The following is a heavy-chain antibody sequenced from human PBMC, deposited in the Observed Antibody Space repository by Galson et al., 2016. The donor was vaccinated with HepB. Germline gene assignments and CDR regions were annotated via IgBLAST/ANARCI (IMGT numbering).Heavy chain of an antibody. CDR3: VREGGCDSCQSGGFDS. Sequence: SLRLSCAASGFTFSTSYMHWVRQAPGKGLEWVAIIWSGGSGDYADSVRGRFTISRDSSKSTLYLQMNRLRVDDTAVYYCVREGGCDSCQSGGFDSWGQGTLVTVSS. CDR1: GFTFSTSY. J-gene: IGHJ5*01. CDR2: IWSGGSG. V-gene: IGHV3-33*01. D-gene: IGHD2-2*01.